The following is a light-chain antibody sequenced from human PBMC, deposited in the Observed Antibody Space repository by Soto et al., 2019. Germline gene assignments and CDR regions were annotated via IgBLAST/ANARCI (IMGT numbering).Light chain of an antibody. V-gene: IGKV3-20*01. CDR3: QQYGTSRPWA. CDR1: QSISSYY. J-gene: IGKJ1*01. Sequence: EIVLTQSPGTLSLSPGERATLSCRASQSISSYYLAWYQQKPGQAPRRLIHGASSRATGIPDRFSGSGSGTDFTLTISRLEPEDFAVYYCQQYGTSRPWAFGQGTKVEIK. CDR2: GAS.